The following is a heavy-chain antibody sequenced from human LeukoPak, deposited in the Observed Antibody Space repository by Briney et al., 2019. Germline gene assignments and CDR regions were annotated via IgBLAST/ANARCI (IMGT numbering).Heavy chain of an antibody. Sequence: GGSLRLSCAASGFTFSSYAMSWVRQAPGKGLEWISYISGSGSVSYYEDSVKVRFTISRDNAKNSLYLQMNSLRDEDTALYYCARDGGFGFLAAFDIWGQGTMVTVSS. CDR3: ARDGGFGFLAAFDI. J-gene: IGHJ3*02. D-gene: IGHD3-10*01. CDR2: ISGSGSVS. V-gene: IGHV3-48*02. CDR1: GFTFSSYA.